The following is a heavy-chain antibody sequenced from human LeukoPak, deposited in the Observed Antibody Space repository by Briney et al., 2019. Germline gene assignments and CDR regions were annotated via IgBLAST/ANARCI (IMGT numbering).Heavy chain of an antibody. D-gene: IGHD6-19*01. J-gene: IGHJ4*02. CDR3: ASHLWLVDKYY. CDR2: ISSSGSTI. Sequence: GGSLRLSCAASGFTFSDYYMSWIRQAPGKGLEWVSYISSSGSTIYYADSVKGRFTISRDNAKNSLYLQMNSLRAEDTAVYYCASHLWLVDKYYWGQGTLVTVSS. V-gene: IGHV3-11*01. CDR1: GFTFSDYY.